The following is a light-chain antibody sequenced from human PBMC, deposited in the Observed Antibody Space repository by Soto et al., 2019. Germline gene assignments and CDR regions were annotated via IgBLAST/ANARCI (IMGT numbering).Light chain of an antibody. V-gene: IGKV1-5*03. CDR1: QSISTW. J-gene: IGKJ1*01. Sequence: DIQMTQSPSTLSASVGDRVTITCRASQSISTWLAWFQQKPGQAPKLLISKASSLQSGVPSRFSGSGSGTEFPLTLSSLQPDDFATYYCRQYDTYLWTFGQGTKVEIK. CDR3: RQYDTYLWT. CDR2: KAS.